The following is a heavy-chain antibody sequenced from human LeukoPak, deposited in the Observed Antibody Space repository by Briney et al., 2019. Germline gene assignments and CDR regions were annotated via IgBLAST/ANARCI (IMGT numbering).Heavy chain of an antibody. V-gene: IGHV4-59*12. CDR3: ARGIKGLRYFDWGPRFDP. J-gene: IGHJ5*02. CDR2: IYYSGST. D-gene: IGHD3-9*01. CDR1: GGSISNYY. Sequence: PSETLSLTCTVSGGSISNYYWSWIRQSPVKGLEWIGFIYYSGSTNYNPSLKSRVTISVDTSKNQFSLKLSSVTAADTAVYYCARGIKGLRYFDWGPRFDPWGQGTLVTVSS.